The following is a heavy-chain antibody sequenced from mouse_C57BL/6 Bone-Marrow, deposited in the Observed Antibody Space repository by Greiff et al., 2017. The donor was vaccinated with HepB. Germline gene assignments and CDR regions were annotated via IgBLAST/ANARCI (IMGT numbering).Heavy chain of an antibody. V-gene: IGHV5-12*01. J-gene: IGHJ4*01. Sequence: EVKVVDSGGGLVQPGGSLKLSCAASGFTFSDYYMYWVRQTPEKRLEWVAYISNGGGSTYYPDTVKGRFTISRDNAKNTLYLQMSRLKSEDTAMYYCARSGYYYAMDYWGQGTSVTVSS. CDR1: GFTFSDYY. CDR3: ARSGYYYAMDY. D-gene: IGHD4-1*01. CDR2: ISNGGGST.